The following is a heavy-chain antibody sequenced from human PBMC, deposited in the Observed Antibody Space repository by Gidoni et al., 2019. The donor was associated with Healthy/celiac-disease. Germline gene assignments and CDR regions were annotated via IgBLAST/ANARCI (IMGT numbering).Heavy chain of an antibody. V-gene: IGHV3-49*04. CDR1: GFTFGDYA. D-gene: IGHD2-2*01. CDR2: IRSKAYGGTT. CDR3: TRVRHLVAPGAFDI. Sequence: CTASGFTFGDYAMSWVRQAPGKGLEWVGFIRSKAYGGTTEYAASVKGRFTISRDDSKSNAYLQMNSLKTEDTAVYYCTRVRHLVAPGAFDIWGQGTMVTVSS. J-gene: IGHJ3*02.